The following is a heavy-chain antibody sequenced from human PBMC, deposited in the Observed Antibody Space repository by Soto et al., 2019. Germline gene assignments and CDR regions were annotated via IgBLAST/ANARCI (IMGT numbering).Heavy chain of an antibody. CDR2: INGTGVTT. Sequence: PGGSLRLSCSASGFTFSNCAMTWVRQAPGKGLEWVSVINGTGVTTSYADSVKGRFTISRDNSKKTLYLQMNSLRAEDTAVYYCARDFGDIVVVPAATYYYYYGMDVWGQGTTVTVSS. CDR1: GFTFSNCA. D-gene: IGHD2-2*01. J-gene: IGHJ6*02. CDR3: ARDFGDIVVVPAATYYYYYGMDV. V-gene: IGHV3-23*01.